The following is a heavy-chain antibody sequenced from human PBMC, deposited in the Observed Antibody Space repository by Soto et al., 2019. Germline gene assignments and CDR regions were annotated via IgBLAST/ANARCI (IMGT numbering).Heavy chain of an antibody. CDR1: GGSISSYY. Sequence: SETLSLTCTVSGGSISSYYWSWIRQPPWKGLEWIGYIYYSGSTNYNPSLKSRVTISVDTSKNQFSLKLSSVTAADTAVYYCARYPSGSYFDYWGQGTLVTVSS. V-gene: IGHV4-59*12. J-gene: IGHJ4*01. CDR3: ARYPSGSYFDY. D-gene: IGHD1-26*01. CDR2: IYYSGST.